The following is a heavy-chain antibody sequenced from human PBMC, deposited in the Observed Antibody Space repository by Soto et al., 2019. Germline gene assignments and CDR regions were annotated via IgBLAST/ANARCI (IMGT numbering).Heavy chain of an antibody. CDR1: GGTFSSYA. V-gene: IGHV1-69*13. D-gene: IGHD2-2*01. CDR3: ARLFTDYSYCSSTSCYSNWFDP. J-gene: IGHJ5*02. Sequence: VKVSCKASGGTFSSYAISWVRQAPGQGLEWMGGIIPIFGTANYAQKFQGRVTITADESTSTAYMELSSLRSEDTAVYYCARLFTDYSYCSSTSCYSNWFDPWGQGTLVTVSS. CDR2: IIPIFGTA.